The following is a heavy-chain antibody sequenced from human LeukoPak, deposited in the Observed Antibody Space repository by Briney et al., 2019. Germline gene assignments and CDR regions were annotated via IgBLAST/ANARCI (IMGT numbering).Heavy chain of an antibody. CDR3: ARVTGYMIEDYFDY. V-gene: IGHV4-34*01. D-gene: IGHD3-22*01. Sequence: SETLSLTCAVYGGSFSGYYWSWIRQPPGKGLEWVGEINHSGSTNYNPSLKSRVTISVDTSKNQFSLRLSSVTAADTAVYYCARVTGYMIEDYFDYWGQGTLVTVSS. J-gene: IGHJ4*02. CDR1: GGSFSGYY. CDR2: INHSGST.